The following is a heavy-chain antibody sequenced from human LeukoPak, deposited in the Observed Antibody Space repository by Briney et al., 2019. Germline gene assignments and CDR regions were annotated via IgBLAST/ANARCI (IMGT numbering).Heavy chain of an antibody. Sequence: PGGSLRLSCAASGFTFSGSGMHWVRRAPGKGLEWVAFIRYDGGRILYGESVKDRFAISRDNSENTLFLQLNSLRVEDSAVYYCAKAVVEYSYVLTYYMDVWGKGTTVTVSS. CDR2: IRYDGGRI. V-gene: IGHV3-30*02. J-gene: IGHJ6*03. CDR3: AKAVVEYSYVLTYYMDV. D-gene: IGHD5-18*01. CDR1: GFTFSGSG.